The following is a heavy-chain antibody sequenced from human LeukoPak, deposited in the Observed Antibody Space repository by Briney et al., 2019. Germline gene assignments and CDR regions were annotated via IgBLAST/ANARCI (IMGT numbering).Heavy chain of an antibody. CDR2: ISGSGGST. D-gene: IGHD2-21*02. CDR3: AKWDSATASYYYYMDV. Sequence: GGSLRLSCAASGFTFSSYAMSWVRQAPGKGLEWVSGISGSGGSTYYAGSVKGRFIISRDNSKNTLYLQMNSLRVEDTAVYYCAKWDSATASYYYYMDVWGKGTTVTVSS. V-gene: IGHV3-23*01. CDR1: GFTFSSYA. J-gene: IGHJ6*03.